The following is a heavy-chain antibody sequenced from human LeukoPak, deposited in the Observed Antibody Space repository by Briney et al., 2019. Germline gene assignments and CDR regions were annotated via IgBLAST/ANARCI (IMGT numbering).Heavy chain of an antibody. CDR2: ISSSSSTI. CDR1: GFTFSSYA. V-gene: IGHV3-48*04. D-gene: IGHD3-22*01. CDR3: ARGIVGNDY. J-gene: IGHJ4*02. Sequence: GGSLRLSCAAPGFTFSSYAMSWVRQAPGKGLEWVSYISSSSSTIYYADSVKGRFTISRDNAKNSLYLQMNSLRAEDTAVYYCARGIVGNDYWGQGTLVTVSS.